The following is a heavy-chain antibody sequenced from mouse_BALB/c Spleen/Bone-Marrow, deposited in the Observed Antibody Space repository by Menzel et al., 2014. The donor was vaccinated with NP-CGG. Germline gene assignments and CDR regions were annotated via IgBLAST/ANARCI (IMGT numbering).Heavy chain of an antibody. J-gene: IGHJ3*01. CDR2: ISYDGSN. Sequence: EVQLQESGPGLVKPSQSLSLTCSVTGYSITSGYYWNWIRQFPGNKLEWMGYISYDGSNNYNPSLKNRIPITRDTSKNQFFLKLDSVTTEDTATYCCAGGGYDGRGFAYWGQGTLVTVSA. CDR3: AGGGYDGRGFAY. V-gene: IGHV3-6*02. CDR1: GYSITSGYY. D-gene: IGHD2-14*01.